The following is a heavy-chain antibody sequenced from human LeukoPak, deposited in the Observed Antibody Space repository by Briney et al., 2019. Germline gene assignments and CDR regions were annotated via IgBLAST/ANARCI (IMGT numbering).Heavy chain of an antibody. V-gene: IGHV3-66*01. D-gene: IGHD6-19*01. Sequence: GGSLRLSCAASGFTVSSNYMSWVRQPPGKGLEWVSVIYSDGSTYYADSVKGRFTTSRDNSKNTLYLQMNSLRAEDTAVYYCATSSAWPGYFDYWGQGTLVTVSS. CDR2: IYSDGST. CDR3: ATSSAWPGYFDY. CDR1: GFTVSSNY. J-gene: IGHJ4*02.